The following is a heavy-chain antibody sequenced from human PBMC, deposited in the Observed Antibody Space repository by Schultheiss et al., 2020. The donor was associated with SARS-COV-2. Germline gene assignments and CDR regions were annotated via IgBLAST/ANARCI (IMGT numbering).Heavy chain of an antibody. CDR3: ARQGAVAGTVLFDY. Sequence: SETLSLTCTVSGGSISSGGYFWTWIRQHPGKGLEWIGYIYYSGSTYYNPSLKSRVTISVDTSKNQFSLKLSSVTAADTAVYYCARQGAVAGTVLFDYWGQGTLVTVSS. CDR2: IYYSGST. J-gene: IGHJ4*02. D-gene: IGHD6-19*01. V-gene: IGHV4-31*03. CDR1: GGSISSGGYF.